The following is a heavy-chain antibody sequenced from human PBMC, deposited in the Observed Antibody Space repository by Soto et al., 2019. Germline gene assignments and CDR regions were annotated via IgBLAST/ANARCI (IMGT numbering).Heavy chain of an antibody. CDR2: ISSSGSTI. J-gene: IGHJ6*02. V-gene: IGHV3-11*01. D-gene: IGHD6-13*01. CDR3: AREMSPGIAAAGSWAYYCMDV. CDR1: GFTFSDYY. Sequence: QVQLVESGGGLVKPGGSLRLSCAASGFTFSDYYMSWIRQAPGKGLEWVSYISSSGSTIYYADSVKGRFTISRDNAKNSLYLQINSLRAEDTAVCYCAREMSPGIAAAGSWAYYCMDVWGQGTTVTVSS.